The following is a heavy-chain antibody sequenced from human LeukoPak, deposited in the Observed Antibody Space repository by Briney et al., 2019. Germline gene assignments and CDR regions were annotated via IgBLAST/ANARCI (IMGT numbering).Heavy chain of an antibody. CDR2: ISGSGGST. J-gene: IGHJ4*02. V-gene: IGHV3-23*01. CDR1: GFTFSSYA. D-gene: IGHD1-26*01. Sequence: GGSLRLSCAVSGFTFSSYAMSWVRQAPGKGLEWVSAISGSGGSTYYADSVKGRFTISRDNSKNTLYLQMNSLRAEDTAVYYCAKCGSYYGGPFDYWGQGTLVTVSS. CDR3: AKCGSYYGGPFDY.